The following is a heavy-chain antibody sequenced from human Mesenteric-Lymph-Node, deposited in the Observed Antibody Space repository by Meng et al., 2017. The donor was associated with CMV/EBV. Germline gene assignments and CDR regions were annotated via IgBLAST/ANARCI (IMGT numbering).Heavy chain of an antibody. CDR1: GGSVSSGSYY. J-gene: IGHJ3*02. CDR2: IYYSGST. CDR3: ARGTYPHAFDI. D-gene: IGHD1-1*01. Sequence: LRLSCTVSGGSVSSGSYYWSWIRQPPGKGLEWIGYIYYSGSTNYNPSLKSRVTISVDTSKNQFSLKLSSVTAADSAVYYCARGTYPHAFDIWGQGTMVTVSS. V-gene: IGHV4-61*01.